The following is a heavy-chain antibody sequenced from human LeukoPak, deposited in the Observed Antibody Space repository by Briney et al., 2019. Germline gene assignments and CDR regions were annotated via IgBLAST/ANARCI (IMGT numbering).Heavy chain of an antibody. CDR2: IYYSGST. CDR1: GGSISSYY. V-gene: IGHV4-59*01. Sequence: PSETLSLTCTVSGGSISSYYWSWIRQPPGKGLEWIGYIYYSGSTNYNPSLKSRVTISVDTSKNQFSLKLSSVTAADTAVYYCARAGISSSIRYCYYMDVWGKGTTVTISS. D-gene: IGHD5-12*01. CDR3: ARAGISSSIRYCYYMDV. J-gene: IGHJ6*03.